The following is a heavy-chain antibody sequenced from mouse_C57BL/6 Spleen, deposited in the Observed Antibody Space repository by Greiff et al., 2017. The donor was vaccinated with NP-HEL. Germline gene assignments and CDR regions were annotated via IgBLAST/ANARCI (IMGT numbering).Heavy chain of an antibody. J-gene: IGHJ4*01. D-gene: IGHD2-1*01. V-gene: IGHV1-18*01. Sequence: VQLQQSGPELVKPGASVKIPCKASGYTFTDYNMDWVKQSHGKSLEWIGDINPNNGGTIYNQKFKGKATLTVDKSSSTAYMELRSLTSEDTAVYYCARRGAPLYGNGAMDYWGQGTSVTVSS. CDR1: GYTFTDYN. CDR3: ARRGAPLYGNGAMDY. CDR2: INPNNGGT.